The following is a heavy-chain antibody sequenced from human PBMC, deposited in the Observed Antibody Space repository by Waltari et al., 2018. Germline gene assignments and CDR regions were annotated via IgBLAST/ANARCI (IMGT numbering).Heavy chain of an antibody. CDR1: GFTFSSYA. J-gene: IGHJ4*02. CDR2: ISYDGSNK. Sequence: QVQLVESGGGVVQPGRSLRLSCAASGFTFSSYAMHWVRQAPGKGLGWVAVISYDGSNKDYADSVKGRFTISRDNSKNTLYLQMNSLRAEDTAVYYCASPAVGIAVAGTDYWGQGTLVTVSS. V-gene: IGHV3-30-3*01. D-gene: IGHD6-19*01. CDR3: ASPAVGIAVAGTDY.